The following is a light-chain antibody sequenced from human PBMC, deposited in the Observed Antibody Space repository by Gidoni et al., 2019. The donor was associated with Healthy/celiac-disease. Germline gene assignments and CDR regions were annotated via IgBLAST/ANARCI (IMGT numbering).Light chain of an antibody. CDR3: QVWDSSSDHPV. Sequence: SYVLTQPPSVSVAPGKTARITCGGNNIGSKSVHWYQQKPGQAPVLVINYDSDRPSGIPERFSGSNSGNTATLTISRVEAGDEADYYCQVWDSSSDHPVFGGGTKLTVL. J-gene: IGLJ2*01. CDR2: YDS. CDR1: NIGSKS. V-gene: IGLV3-21*04.